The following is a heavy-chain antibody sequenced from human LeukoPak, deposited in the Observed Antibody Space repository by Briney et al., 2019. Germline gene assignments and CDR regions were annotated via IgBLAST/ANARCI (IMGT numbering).Heavy chain of an antibody. V-gene: IGHV3-13*01. CDR2: IGTASDT. CDR1: GFTFSSYD. J-gene: IGHJ3*02. Sequence: GGSLRLSCAASGFTFSSYDMHWVRQATGKGLEWVSAIGTASDTYYPGSVKGRFTISRENAKNSLCLQMNSLRAGDTAVYYCARDSGDAFDIWGQGTMVTVSS. D-gene: IGHD1-14*01. CDR3: ARDSGDAFDI.